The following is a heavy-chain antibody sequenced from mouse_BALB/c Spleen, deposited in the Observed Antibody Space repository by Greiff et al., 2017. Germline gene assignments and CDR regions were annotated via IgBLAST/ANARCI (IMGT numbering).Heavy chain of an antibody. J-gene: IGHJ3*01. Sequence: EVQLQESGAELVRPGALVKLSCKASGFNIKDYYMHWVKQRPEQGLEWIGRIDPANGNTKYDPKFQGKATITADTSSNTAYLQLSSLTSEDTAVYYCAPIYHAKPHHWGQGTLVTVSA. CDR1: GFNIKDYY. CDR3: APIYHAKPHH. V-gene: IGHV14-1*02. CDR2: IDPANGNT. D-gene: IGHD2-1*01.